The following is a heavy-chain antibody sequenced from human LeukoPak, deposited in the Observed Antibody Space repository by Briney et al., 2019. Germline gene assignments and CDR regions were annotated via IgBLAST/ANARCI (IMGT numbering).Heavy chain of an antibody. J-gene: IGHJ4*02. CDR2: VRFDGNNK. CDR1: GFTFSNYG. V-gene: IGHV3-30*02. D-gene: IGHD1-26*01. CDR3: AKTNGSPDY. Sequence: PGGSLRLSCAASGFTFSNYGMHWVRQAPGKGQEWVAFVRFDGNNKYYGDSVKGRFTISRDNSKNTLYLQMNSLRAEDTAVYYCAKTNGSPDYWGQGTLVTVSS.